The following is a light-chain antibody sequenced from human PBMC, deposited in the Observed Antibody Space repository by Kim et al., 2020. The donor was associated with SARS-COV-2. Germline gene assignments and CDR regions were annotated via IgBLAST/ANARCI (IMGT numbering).Light chain of an antibody. CDR3: SSYASSGTYV. CDR1: SSDVGGYNY. V-gene: IGLV2-14*03. J-gene: IGLJ1*01. CDR2: DVT. Sequence: QSVLTQPASVSGSPGQSITISCTGTSSDVGGYNYVSWYQQHPGKAPKLIIYDVTVRPSGVSNRFSGSKSGNTASLTISGLQAEDEADYYCSSYASSGTYVFGTGTKVTVL.